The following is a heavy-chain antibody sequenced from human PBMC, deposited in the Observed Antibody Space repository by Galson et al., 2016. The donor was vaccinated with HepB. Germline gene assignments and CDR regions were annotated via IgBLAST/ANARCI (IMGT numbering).Heavy chain of an antibody. CDR1: GFSFSTYS. Sequence: SLRLSCAASGFSFSTYSMNWVRQAPGKGLEWVSSISRSSSYRYYSDSVKVRFTISRDNAKNSLFLQMNSLRVEDMARYYCNVYDDYGGGVFDIWGQGTMVTVSS. D-gene: IGHD4-17*01. CDR3: NVYDDYGGGVFDI. V-gene: IGHV3-21*01. CDR2: ISRSSSYR. J-gene: IGHJ3*02.